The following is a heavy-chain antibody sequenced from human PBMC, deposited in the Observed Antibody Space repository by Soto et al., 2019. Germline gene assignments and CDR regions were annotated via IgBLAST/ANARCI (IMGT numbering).Heavy chain of an antibody. CDR3: AKMSSENYYDPVFS. V-gene: IGHV3-11*01. J-gene: IGHJ4*02. CDR1: GFTFSDYS. Sequence: VQLVESGGGLVKTGGSLRIVCEASGFTFSDYSMSWVRQAPGKGLEWVSYISSSGNIIYYADSVKGRFTISRDNAKNSVYLQMNSLRAEDTALYFCAKMSSENYYDPVFSWGQGTLVTVSS. D-gene: IGHD3-22*01. CDR2: ISSSGNII.